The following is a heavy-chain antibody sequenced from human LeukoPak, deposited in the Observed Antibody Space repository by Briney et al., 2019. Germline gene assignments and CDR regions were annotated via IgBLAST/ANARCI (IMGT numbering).Heavy chain of an antibody. J-gene: IGHJ4*02. CDR1: GFTFSSYS. CDR2: IWYDGRDK. Sequence: PGGSLRLSCAASGFTFSSYSMNWVRQAPGKGLEWVAFIWYDGRDKYYADSVKGQFTISRDNSKNTLYLQMNSLRAEDTAVYYCAKDPYSYGSYFDYWGQGTLVTVSS. CDR3: AKDPYSYGSYFDY. D-gene: IGHD5-18*01. V-gene: IGHV3-30*02.